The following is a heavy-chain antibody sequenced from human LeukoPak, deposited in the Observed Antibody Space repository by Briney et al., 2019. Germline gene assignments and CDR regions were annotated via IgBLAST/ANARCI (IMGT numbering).Heavy chain of an antibody. V-gene: IGHV3-21*01. CDR3: ARGMGYTIFGVVIIGLNY. J-gene: IGHJ4*02. CDR1: GFTFSSYS. CDR2: ISSSSSYI. D-gene: IGHD3-3*01. Sequence: PGGSLRLSCAASGFTFSSYSMNWVRQAPGKGLEWVSSISSSSSYIYYADSVKGRFTISRDNAKNSLYLQMNSLRAEDTAVYYCARGMGYTIFGVVIIGLNYWGQGTLVTVSS.